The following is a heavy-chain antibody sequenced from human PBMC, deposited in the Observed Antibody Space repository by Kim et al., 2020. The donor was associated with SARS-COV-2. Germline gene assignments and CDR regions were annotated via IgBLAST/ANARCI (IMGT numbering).Heavy chain of an antibody. J-gene: IGHJ4*02. Sequence: NGRFSISRDNTKNTLYLQMNRLRAEDTAVYYWAKEVPLLWFGELAPLFDYWGQGTLVTVSS. V-gene: IGHV3-23*01. CDR3: AKEVPLLWFGELAPLFDY. D-gene: IGHD3-10*01.